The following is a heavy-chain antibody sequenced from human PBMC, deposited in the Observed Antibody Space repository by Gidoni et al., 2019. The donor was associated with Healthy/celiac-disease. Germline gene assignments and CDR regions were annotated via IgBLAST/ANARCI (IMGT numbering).Heavy chain of an antibody. J-gene: IGHJ4*02. V-gene: IGHV1-46*01. CDR3: ARDLFRSTIFGVVTARGGDDY. Sequence: QVQLVQSGAEVKKPGASVKVSCKASGYTFTSYYMHWVRQAPGQGLEWMGIINPRGGSTSYAQKFQGRVTMTRDTSTSTVYMELSSLRSEDTAVYYCARDLFRSTIFGVVTARGGDDYWGQGTLVTVSS. CDR2: INPRGGST. CDR1: GYTFTSYY. D-gene: IGHD3-3*01.